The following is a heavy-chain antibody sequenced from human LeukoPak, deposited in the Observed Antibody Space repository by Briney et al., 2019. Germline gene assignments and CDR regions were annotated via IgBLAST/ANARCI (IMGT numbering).Heavy chain of an antibody. CDR1: GGSISSGSYY. J-gene: IGHJ5*02. CDR3: ARDARDCSSTSCWAGKQNWFDP. D-gene: IGHD2-2*01. CDR2: IYTSGST. Sequence: SETLSLTCTVSGGSISSGSYYWSWIRQPAGKGLEWIGRIYTSGSTNYNPSLKSRVTVSVDTSKNQFSLKLSSVTAADTAVYYCARDARDCSSTSCWAGKQNWFDPWGQGTLVTVSS. V-gene: IGHV4-61*02.